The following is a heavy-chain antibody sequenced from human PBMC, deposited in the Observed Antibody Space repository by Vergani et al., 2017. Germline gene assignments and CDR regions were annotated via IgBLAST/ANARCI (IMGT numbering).Heavy chain of an antibody. J-gene: IGHJ4*02. Sequence: QLQLPESGPGLVKPSETLSLTCTVSGASISSSRYYWGWIRQPPGKGLEWIGNIYYSGSTYYNPSLKSRVTISVDTSKNQFSLKLSSVTAADTAVYYCARGSRAVAGTDYWGQGTLVTVSS. D-gene: IGHD6-19*01. V-gene: IGHV4-39*01. CDR2: IYYSGST. CDR3: ARGSRAVAGTDY. CDR1: GASISSSRYY.